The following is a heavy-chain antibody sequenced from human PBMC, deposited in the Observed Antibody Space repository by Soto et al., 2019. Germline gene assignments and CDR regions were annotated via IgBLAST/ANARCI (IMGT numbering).Heavy chain of an antibody. CDR2: VFYHGRT. D-gene: IGHD6-25*01. Sequence: QVPLQDSGPGLVQSSETPSLTCSGSGGSVSSPNYFWVWVRRAPGKGPEWIGNVFYHGRTDYDPSLQSLVAISLDTSKNQFSRKLGSGTAAPTALYYCAGAAMSADYQSDRCDPWGHGTLVTVSS. J-gene: IGHJ5*02. V-gene: IGHV4-39*05. CDR3: AGAAMSADYQSDRCDP. CDR1: GGSVSSPNYF.